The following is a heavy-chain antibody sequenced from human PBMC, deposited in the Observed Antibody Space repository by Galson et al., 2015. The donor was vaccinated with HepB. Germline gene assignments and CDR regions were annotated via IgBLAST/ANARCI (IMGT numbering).Heavy chain of an antibody. CDR2: IIPILGIA. CDR1: GGTFSSYA. V-gene: IGHV1-69*10. Sequence: SVKVSCKASGGTFSSYAISWVRQAPGQGLEWMGGIIPILGIANYAQKFQGRVTITADKSTSTAYMELNSLRSEDTAGYYCARVHGNSGYDPYFDYWGQGTLVTVSS. CDR3: ARVHGNSGYDPYFDY. J-gene: IGHJ4*02. D-gene: IGHD5-12*01.